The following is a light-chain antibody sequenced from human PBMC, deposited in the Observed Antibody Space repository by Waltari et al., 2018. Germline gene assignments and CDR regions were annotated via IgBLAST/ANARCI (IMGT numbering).Light chain of an antibody. V-gene: IGLV2-14*03. CDR2: DVN. CDR3: SSYSTSSSLIL. CDR1: SREAGGHAY. Sequence: QSVLSQPASVSGSPGQSITISCTGASREAGGHAYLSWYQQHPGKAPKLIIRDVNNRPSGVSNRFSGSKSGNTAYLTISGLQAEDEADYYCSSYSTSSSLILFGEGTKVTVL. J-gene: IGLJ2*01.